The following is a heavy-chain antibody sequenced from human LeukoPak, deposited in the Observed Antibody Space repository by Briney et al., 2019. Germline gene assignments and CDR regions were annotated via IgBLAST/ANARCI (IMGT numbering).Heavy chain of an antibody. CDR2: IYSGGST. CDR1: VFTVSSNY. D-gene: IGHD2-2*01. J-gene: IGHJ4*02. CDR3: ARGEDIVVVPAAVLGGYFDH. Sequence: GGCLRLSCAASVFTVSSNYMSWVRQAPWKGLEWVSVIYSGGSTYYADSVKGRFTISRDNSKNTLYLQMNSLRAEDAAVYYCARGEDIVVVPAAVLGGYFDHWGQGTLVTVSS. V-gene: IGHV3-53*01.